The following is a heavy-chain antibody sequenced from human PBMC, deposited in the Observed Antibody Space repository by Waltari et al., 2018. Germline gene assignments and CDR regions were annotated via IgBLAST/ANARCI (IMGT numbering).Heavy chain of an antibody. CDR2: ISAYDGNT. D-gene: IGHD1-1*01. CDR1: GYTFTNYV. Sequence: QVHLVQSGAEVMEPGASVKVSCKASGYTFTNYVISWVRQAPGQGLEWVGWISAYDGNTNYAQKVQGRVTLTTDTSTRTAYMELRSLRSDDTAVYYCARGTDGTDFDYWGQGTLVTVSS. CDR3: ARGTDGTDFDY. V-gene: IGHV1-18*01. J-gene: IGHJ4*02.